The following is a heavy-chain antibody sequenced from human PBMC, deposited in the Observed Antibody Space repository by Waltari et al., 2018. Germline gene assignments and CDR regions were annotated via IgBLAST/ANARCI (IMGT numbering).Heavy chain of an antibody. J-gene: IGHJ3*02. Sequence: QVQLVESGGGVVQPGGSLSLSCEASGFTFRSYGFHWVRQAPGKGLDWVTVIRHDATDKYYADSGRGRFTISRDNSKNTLYLQMSSLQPEDSAVYYCAKDCGLGGDFDIWGQGTMVTVSS. CDR3: AKDCGLGGDFDI. D-gene: IGHD2-21*01. CDR2: IRHDATDK. CDR1: GFTFRSYG. V-gene: IGHV3-30*02.